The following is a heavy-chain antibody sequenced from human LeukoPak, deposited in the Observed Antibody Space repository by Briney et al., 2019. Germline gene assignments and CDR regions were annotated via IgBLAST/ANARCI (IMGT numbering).Heavy chain of an antibody. D-gene: IGHD5-18*01. Sequence: PGGSLRLSCAASGFTFNSDWMTWVRRAPGKGLEWVAIIRQDGSEKYYADSVKGRFTISRDNAKNSLYLQMNSLRAEDTAVYYCARDKGGYSYGFDSWGQGTLVTASS. J-gene: IGHJ4*02. V-gene: IGHV3-7*01. CDR1: GFTFNSDW. CDR3: ARDKGGYSYGFDS. CDR2: IRQDGSEK.